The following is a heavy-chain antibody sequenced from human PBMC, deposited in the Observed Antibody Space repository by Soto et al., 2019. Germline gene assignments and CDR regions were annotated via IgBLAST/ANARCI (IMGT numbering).Heavy chain of an antibody. Sequence: QITLKESGPTLVKPTQTLTLTCTFSEFSLSTSGVDVGWIRQPPGKALEWLALIYWDDDKRYKPSLKSRLTITKGTSRNQVVLTMTNMDPLDTATYYCAHRRPYSNSPEYFFDYWGQGTLVTVSS. CDR1: EFSLSTSGVD. D-gene: IGHD6-6*01. CDR2: IYWDDDK. CDR3: AHRRPYSNSPEYFFDY. J-gene: IGHJ4*02. V-gene: IGHV2-5*02.